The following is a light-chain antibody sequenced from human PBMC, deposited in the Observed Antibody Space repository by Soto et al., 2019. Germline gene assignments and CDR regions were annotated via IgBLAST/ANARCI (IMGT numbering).Light chain of an antibody. J-gene: IGKJ4*01. CDR3: HQRSNWPLT. V-gene: IGKV3-11*01. Sequence: EVVLTQAPATLSLSPGERATLSCRASQSVTKYLAWYQQKPGQALRFLIYDVSKRATGIPARLSGSGSEPDFTLTISSLEPGEFAVYYCHQRSNWPLTFGGGTTLEIK. CDR1: QSVTKY. CDR2: DVS.